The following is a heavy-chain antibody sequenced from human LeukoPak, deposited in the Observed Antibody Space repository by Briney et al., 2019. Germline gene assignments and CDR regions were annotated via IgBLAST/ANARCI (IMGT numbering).Heavy chain of an antibody. J-gene: IGHJ4*02. D-gene: IGHD3-10*01. CDR2: IGGSGATT. CDR3: ARHLNYYLDY. Sequence: GGSLRLSCAASGFSFSAYGMNWVRQAPGKGLEWVSAIGGSGATTYYADSVRGRFTISRDNSKNTMYLQMSSLRAEDTAVYYCARHLNYYLDYWGQGTLVTVSS. CDR1: GFSFSAYG. V-gene: IGHV3-23*01.